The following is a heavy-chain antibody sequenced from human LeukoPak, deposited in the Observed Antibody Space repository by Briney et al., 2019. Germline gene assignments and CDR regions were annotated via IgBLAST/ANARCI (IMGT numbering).Heavy chain of an antibody. CDR1: GFTVSSNY. Sequence: GGSLRLSCAASGFTVSSNYMSWVRQAPGKGLEWASVIFSGGTTYYADSVKGRFTISRDNSKNTLYLQMNSLRAEDTAVYYCAREGNYYDMDVWGQGTTVTVSS. J-gene: IGHJ6*02. V-gene: IGHV3-53*01. CDR2: IFSGGTT. CDR3: AREGNYYDMDV.